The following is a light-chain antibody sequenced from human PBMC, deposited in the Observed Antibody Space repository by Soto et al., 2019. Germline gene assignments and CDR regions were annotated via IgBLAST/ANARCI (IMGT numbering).Light chain of an antibody. CDR1: QSLGSD. CDR3: QQRSNWLSIT. J-gene: IGKJ5*01. V-gene: IGKV3-11*01. Sequence: EIVLTPSPATLSLSPGDTATLSCRASQSLGSDLAWYQQKPGQAPRLLIFGASARPTGIPARISGSGSGTEFTLTISSLRSEDFAVYYCQQRSNWLSITFGQGTRLEIK. CDR2: GAS.